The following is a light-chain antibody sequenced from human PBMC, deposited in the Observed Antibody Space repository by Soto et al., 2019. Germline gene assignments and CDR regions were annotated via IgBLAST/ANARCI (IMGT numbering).Light chain of an antibody. J-gene: IGKJ2*02. CDR3: QQYNSYPRT. Sequence: DIQMTQSPSTLSASVGDRVTITCRASQSITNWLAWYQQKPGKAPNLLIYDASSLESGVPSRFSGSGSGTEFTLTISSLQPDDFATYYCQQYNSYPRTFGQGTKLEIK. CDR1: QSITNW. V-gene: IGKV1-5*01. CDR2: DAS.